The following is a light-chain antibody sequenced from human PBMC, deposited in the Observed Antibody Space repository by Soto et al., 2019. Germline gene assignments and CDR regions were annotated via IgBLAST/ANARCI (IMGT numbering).Light chain of an antibody. CDR2: GNT. CDR3: PSYDYSLSGSV. CDR1: SSNLGADYD. V-gene: IGLV1-40*01. J-gene: IGLJ2*01. Sequence: QSVLTQPPSVSGAPGQRVTISCTGSSSNLGADYDVSWYQQLPGTVPKLLIYGNTNRPSGVPDRFSGSKSGTSASLAITGLPAEDEDDHYSPSYDYSLSGSVFGAGTKLTVL.